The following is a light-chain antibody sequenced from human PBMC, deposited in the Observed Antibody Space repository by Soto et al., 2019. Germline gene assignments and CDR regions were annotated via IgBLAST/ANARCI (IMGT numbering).Light chain of an antibody. J-gene: IGKJ1*01. CDR3: QHYSDWRWT. V-gene: IGKV3-15*01. CDR2: GAS. Sequence: EIVMTQSPATLSVSPGEGATLSCRASQSISSKLAWYQQKPGQAPRLLIYGASTRATGVPARFSGSGSGTEFTLTSSSLQSEYLAVYYCQHYSDWRWTFGQGTKVEIK. CDR1: QSISSK.